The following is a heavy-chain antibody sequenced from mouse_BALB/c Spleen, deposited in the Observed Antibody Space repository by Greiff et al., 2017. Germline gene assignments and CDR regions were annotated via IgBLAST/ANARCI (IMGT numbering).Heavy chain of an antibody. Sequence: QVQLKESGPGLVAPSQSLSITCTVSGFSLTSYGVHWVRQPPGKGLEWLGVIWAGGSTTYNSALMSRLSISKDNSKSQVFLKMNSLQTDDKAMYYCARDEVYYRYWFAYWGQGTLVTVSA. V-gene: IGHV2-9*02. J-gene: IGHJ3*01. D-gene: IGHD2-14*01. CDR2: IWAGGST. CDR1: GFSLTSYG. CDR3: ARDEVYYRYWFAY.